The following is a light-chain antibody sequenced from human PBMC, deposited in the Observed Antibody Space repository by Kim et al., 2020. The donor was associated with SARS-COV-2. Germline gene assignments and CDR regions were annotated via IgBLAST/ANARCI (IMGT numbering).Light chain of an antibody. Sequence: DIVLTQSPGTLSLSPGERATLSCRASQSVGSSRIAWYQQTLGRPPRLLIYDASRRATGIPDRFGGSGSGTDFTLTISRLEPEDFAVYYCQQYGSSPGTFGGGTKVDIK. CDR3: QQYGSSPGT. V-gene: IGKV3-20*01. CDR1: QSVGSSR. CDR2: DAS. J-gene: IGKJ4*01.